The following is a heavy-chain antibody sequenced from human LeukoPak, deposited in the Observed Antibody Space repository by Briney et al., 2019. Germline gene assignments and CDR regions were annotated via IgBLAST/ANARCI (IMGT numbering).Heavy chain of an antibody. D-gene: IGHD6-19*01. CDR2: ISSSSSYT. V-gene: IGHV3-11*05. CDR3: ARGQQWHYY. CDR1: GFNVSSYF. J-gene: IGHJ4*02. Sequence: AGGSLRLSCAASGFNVSSYFMSWVRQAPGKGLEWVSYISSSSSYTNYADSVKGRFTISRDNAKNSLYLQMNNLRAEDTAVYYCARGQQWHYYWGQGTLVTVSS.